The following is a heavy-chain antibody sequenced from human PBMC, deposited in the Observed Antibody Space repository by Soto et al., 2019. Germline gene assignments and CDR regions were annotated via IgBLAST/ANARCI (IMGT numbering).Heavy chain of an antibody. CDR1: GFTFSSYG. CDR3: AKDRPYSSRWPLDY. Sequence: GGSLRLSCAASGFTFSSYGMHWVRQAPGKGLEWVAVISYDGSNKYYADSVKGRFTISRDNSKNTLYLQMNSRRAEDTAVYYCAKDRPYSSRWPLDYWGQGTLVTFSA. D-gene: IGHD6-13*01. CDR2: ISYDGSNK. V-gene: IGHV3-30*18. J-gene: IGHJ4*02.